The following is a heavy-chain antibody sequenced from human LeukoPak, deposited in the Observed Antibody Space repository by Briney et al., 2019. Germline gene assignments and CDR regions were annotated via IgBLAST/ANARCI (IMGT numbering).Heavy chain of an antibody. CDR3: ARVGKSVRGVRTWWFDP. CDR2: INPNSGGT. V-gene: IGHV1-2*02. J-gene: IGHJ5*02. Sequence: ASVKDSCKASGYTFTGYYMHWVRQAPGQGLEGMGWINPNSGGTNYAQKFQGRVTMARDTSISTAYMELSRLRSDDTAVYYCARVGKSVRGVRTWWFDPWGQGTLVTVSS. D-gene: IGHD3-10*01. CDR1: GYTFTGYY.